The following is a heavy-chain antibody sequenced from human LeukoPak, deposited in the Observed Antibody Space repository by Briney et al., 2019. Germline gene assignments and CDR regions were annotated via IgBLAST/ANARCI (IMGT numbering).Heavy chain of an antibody. V-gene: IGHV3-30*03. CDR3: ARDERAYSSGNYGAY. J-gene: IGHJ4*02. D-gene: IGHD3-10*01. CDR2: ISYDGSNK. Sequence: GGSLRLSCAASGFTFSSYGMHWVRQAPGKGLEWVAVISYDGSNKYYADSVKGRFTISRDNSKNTLYLQMNSLRAEDTAVYYCARDERAYSSGNYGAYWGQGTLVTVSS. CDR1: GFTFSSYG.